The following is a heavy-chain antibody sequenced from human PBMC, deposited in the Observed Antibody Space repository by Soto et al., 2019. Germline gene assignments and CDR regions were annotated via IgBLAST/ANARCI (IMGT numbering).Heavy chain of an antibody. CDR3: ARVVGALGHWFDP. CDR2: ISPYNGNT. J-gene: IGHJ5*02. CDR1: GYTFTSYT. D-gene: IGHD1-26*01. V-gene: IGHV1-18*01. Sequence: QVQLVQSEAEVKEPGASVKVSCKASGYTFTSYTISWVRQAPGQGLEWMGRISPYNGNTNYAQKLQGRVTMTTDTSTSIAYMELRSLRSDDTAVYYCARVVGALGHWFDPWGQGTLVTVSS.